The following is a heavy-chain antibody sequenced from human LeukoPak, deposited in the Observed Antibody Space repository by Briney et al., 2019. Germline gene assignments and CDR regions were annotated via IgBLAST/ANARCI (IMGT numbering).Heavy chain of an antibody. Sequence: SQTLSLTCTVSGGSISSGDYYWSWIRQPPGKGLEWIGEIYHSGSTNYNPSLKSRVTISVDKSKNQFSLKLSSVTAADTAVYYCARFSGGGQSGYSYGNWFDPWGQGTLVTVSS. D-gene: IGHD5-18*01. J-gene: IGHJ5*02. CDR3: ARFSGGGQSGYSYGNWFDP. V-gene: IGHV4-30-4*01. CDR1: GGSISSGDYY. CDR2: IYHSGST.